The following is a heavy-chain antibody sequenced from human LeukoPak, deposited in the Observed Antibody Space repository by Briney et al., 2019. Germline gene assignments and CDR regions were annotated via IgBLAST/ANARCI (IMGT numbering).Heavy chain of an antibody. J-gene: IGHJ5*02. D-gene: IGHD2-21*02. CDR3: ARDGQAYCGGDCNSNWFDP. V-gene: IGHV1-2*02. CDR1: GYTFTGYY. CDR2: LNPNSGGT. Sequence: ASVKVSCKASGYTFTGYYIHWVRQAPGQGLEWMGWLNPNSGGTNYAQKFQGRVTMTGDTSISTAYMELSRLRSDDTAVYYCARDGQAYCGGDCNSNWFDPWGQGTLVTVSS.